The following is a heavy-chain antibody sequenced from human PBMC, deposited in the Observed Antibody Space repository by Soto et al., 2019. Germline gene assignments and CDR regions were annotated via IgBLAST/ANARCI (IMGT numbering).Heavy chain of an antibody. D-gene: IGHD3-10*01. CDR2: ISAYNGNT. CDR3: ARLWFGDLSADY. Sequence: GXSVKVSFNASGYAFTSFGISWVRHTPGQGLEWMGWISAYNGNTNYAQKLQGRVTMTTDTSTSTAYMELRRLRSDDTAVYYCARLWFGDLSADYWGQGTLVTVSS. J-gene: IGHJ4*02. V-gene: IGHV1-18*01. CDR1: GYAFTSFG.